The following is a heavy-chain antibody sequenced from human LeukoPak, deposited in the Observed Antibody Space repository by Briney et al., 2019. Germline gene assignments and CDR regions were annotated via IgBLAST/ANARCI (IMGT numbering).Heavy chain of an antibody. CDR1: GITLSCYA. V-gene: IGHV3-30-3*01. Sequence: GFLRLFCAASGITLSCYAMHRVRPAPGQGLEWGAVISYDGSNKYYADSVKGRFTISRDNSKNTLYLQMNSLRAEDTAVYYCARAKSTKYYFDYWGQGTLVTVSS. J-gene: IGHJ4*02. CDR3: ARAKSTKYYFDY. CDR2: ISYDGSNK.